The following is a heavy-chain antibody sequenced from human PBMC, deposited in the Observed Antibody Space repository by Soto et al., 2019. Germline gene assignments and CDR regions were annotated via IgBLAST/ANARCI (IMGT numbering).Heavy chain of an antibody. CDR3: ARHRSSGYYGGGYYFDY. CDR1: GGSISSGDYY. Sequence: QVQLQESGPGLVKPSQTLSLTCTVSGGSISSGDYYWSWIRQPPGKGLEWIGYIYYSGSTYYNPSLKSPVTISVDTSKNQCSLKLSSVTASDTAVYYCARHRSSGYYGGGYYFDYWGQGTLVTVSS. V-gene: IGHV4-30-4*01. J-gene: IGHJ4*02. D-gene: IGHD3-22*01. CDR2: IYYSGST.